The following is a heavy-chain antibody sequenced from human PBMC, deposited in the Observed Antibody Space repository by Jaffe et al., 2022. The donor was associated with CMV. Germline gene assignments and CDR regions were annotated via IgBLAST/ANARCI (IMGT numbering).Heavy chain of an antibody. Sequence: QVQLQESGPGLVKPSETLSLTCTVSGGSISSYYWSWIRQPPGKGLEWIGYIYYSGSTNYNPSLKSRVTISVDTSKNQFSLKLSSVTAADTAVYYCARHRSFTGVNDFDYWGQGTLVTVSS. V-gene: IGHV4-59*08. D-gene: IGHD2-21*01. CDR3: ARHRSFTGVNDFDY. CDR1: GGSISSYY. CDR2: IYYSGST. J-gene: IGHJ4*02.